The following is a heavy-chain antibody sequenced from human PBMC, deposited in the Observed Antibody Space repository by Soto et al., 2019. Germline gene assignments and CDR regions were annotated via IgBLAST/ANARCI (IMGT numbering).Heavy chain of an antibody. CDR2: IIGSGGST. Sequence: EVQLLESGGGLVQPGGSLRLSCAASGFTFSRYAMSWVRQAPGKGLEWVSAIIGSGGSTYYADSVKGRFTIYRDNSKHTLYLHMNSLSGEYTAVYYCERHVVDTPMDLDYWGQGTLVTVSS. V-gene: IGHV3-23*01. CDR1: GFTFSRYA. J-gene: IGHJ4*02. CDR3: ERHVVDTPMDLDY. D-gene: IGHD5-18*01.